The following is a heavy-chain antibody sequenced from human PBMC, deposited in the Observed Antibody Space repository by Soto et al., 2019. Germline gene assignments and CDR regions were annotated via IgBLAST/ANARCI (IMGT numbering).Heavy chain of an antibody. CDR2: ISSSSIYI. Sequence: EVQLVESGGGLVKPGGSLRLSCAASGFTFSSYSINWVRQAPGKGLEWVSSISSSSIYIYYADSVKGRFTISRDNAKNSLYLQMNSLRAEDTAVYYCARGDVGASLDAFDIWGQGTMVTVSS. J-gene: IGHJ3*02. CDR1: GFTFSSYS. V-gene: IGHV3-21*01. CDR3: ARGDVGASLDAFDI. D-gene: IGHD1-26*01.